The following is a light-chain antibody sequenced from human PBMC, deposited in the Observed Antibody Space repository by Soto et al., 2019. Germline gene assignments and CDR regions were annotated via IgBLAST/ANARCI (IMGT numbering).Light chain of an antibody. CDR1: QSVSSN. V-gene: IGKV3-15*01. CDR2: GAS. CDR3: QQYNNWWT. Sequence: EIVMTRSPVTLSVSPGERATLSCRAGQSVSSNLAWYQQKPGQAPRLLIYGASTRATGIPARFTGSGSGTEFTLTISSLQFDDSAVYYCQQYNNWWTFGQGTKV. J-gene: IGKJ1*01.